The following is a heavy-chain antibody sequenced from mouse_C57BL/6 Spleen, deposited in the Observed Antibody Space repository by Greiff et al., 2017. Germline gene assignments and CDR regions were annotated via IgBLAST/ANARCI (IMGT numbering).Heavy chain of an antibody. CDR1: GYTFTSYW. J-gene: IGHJ2*01. V-gene: IGHV1-61*01. CDR2: IYPSDSET. D-gene: IGHD2-10*01. CDR3: ARRPYSYYFDY. Sequence: QVQLQQSGAELVRPGSSVKLSCKASGYTFTSYWMDWVKQRPGQGLEWIGNIYPSDSETHYNQKFKDKATLTVDKSSSTAYMQLSSLTSEDSAVDYCARRPYSYYFDYWGQGTTLTVSS.